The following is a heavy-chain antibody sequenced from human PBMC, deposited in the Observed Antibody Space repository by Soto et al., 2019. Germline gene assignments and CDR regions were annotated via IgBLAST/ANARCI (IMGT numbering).Heavy chain of an antibody. CDR1: GGTFSSYA. D-gene: IGHD3-3*01. CDR3: ARGEHDVGFLHHGMDV. J-gene: IGHJ6*02. Sequence: ASVKVSCKASGGTFSSYAISWVRQAPGQGLEWMGGIIPIFGTANYAQKFQGRVTITADESTSTAYMELSSLRSEDTAVYYCARGEHDVGFLHHGMDVWGQGTTVTVSS. CDR2: IIPIFGTA. V-gene: IGHV1-69*13.